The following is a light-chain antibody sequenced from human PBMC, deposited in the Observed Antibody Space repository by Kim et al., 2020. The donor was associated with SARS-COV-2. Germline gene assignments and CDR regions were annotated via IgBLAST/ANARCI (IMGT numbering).Light chain of an antibody. Sequence: NTVNWYQHLPGTTPKLLVHTNNQRPSGVPDRFSGSKSGTAASLAISGLQSDDEADYYCAAWDDSLHGYVFGTGTKVTVL. J-gene: IGLJ1*01. CDR2: TNN. V-gene: IGLV1-44*01. CDR3: AAWDDSLHGYV. CDR1: NT.